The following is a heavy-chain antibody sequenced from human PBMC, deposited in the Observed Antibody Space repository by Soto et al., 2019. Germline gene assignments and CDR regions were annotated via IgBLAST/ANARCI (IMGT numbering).Heavy chain of an antibody. Sequence: GGSLRLSCSASGFSFNTHWMHWVRQAPGKGLVWVSRIHSDGRTTNADSVKGRFTISRDNAKNTLYLQMNSLRVEDTAVYFCARAAGDSFFDYWGQGALVTVSS. CDR2: IHSDGRTT. D-gene: IGHD4-17*01. CDR1: GFSFNTHW. V-gene: IGHV3-74*01. CDR3: ARAAGDSFFDY. J-gene: IGHJ4*02.